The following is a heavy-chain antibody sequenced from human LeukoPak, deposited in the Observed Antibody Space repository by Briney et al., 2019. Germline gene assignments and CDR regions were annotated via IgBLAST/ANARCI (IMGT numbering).Heavy chain of an antibody. CDR2: ISSSSSYI. Sequence: GGSLRLSCAVSGITLSNYGMSWVRQAPGKGLEWVSSISSSSSYIYYADSVKGRFTISRDNAKNSLYLQMNSLRAEDTAVYYCARFPPVRPAHWGQGTLVTVSS. CDR1: GITLSNYG. CDR3: ARFPPVRPAH. J-gene: IGHJ4*02. D-gene: IGHD3-10*01. V-gene: IGHV3-21*01.